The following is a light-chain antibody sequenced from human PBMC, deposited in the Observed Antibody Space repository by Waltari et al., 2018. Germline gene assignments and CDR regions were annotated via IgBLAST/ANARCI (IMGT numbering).Light chain of an antibody. Sequence: QSALTQPRSVSGSPGQSATISCTGTSSDVGGYNYVSWYQQHPGKAPKLMIYEVSKRPSGVPGRFSGAKSGNTASLTISGLQAEDEADYYCCSYAGSYTWVFGGGTKLTVL. V-gene: IGLV2-11*01. CDR3: CSYAGSYTWV. CDR2: EVS. J-gene: IGLJ3*02. CDR1: SSDVGGYNY.